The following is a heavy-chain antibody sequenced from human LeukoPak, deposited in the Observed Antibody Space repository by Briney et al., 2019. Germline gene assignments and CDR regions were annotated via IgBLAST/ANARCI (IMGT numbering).Heavy chain of an antibody. V-gene: IGHV3-7*01. CDR3: ANPPLFGAAAAAGYFDY. Sequence: GGSLRLSCAASGFTFSSYWMSWVRQAPGKGLEWVANIKQDGSEKYYVDSVKGRFTISRDNSKNTLYLQMNSLRAEDTAVYYCANPPLFGAAAAAGYFDYWGQGTLVTVSS. J-gene: IGHJ4*02. CDR2: IKQDGSEK. CDR1: GFTFSSYW. D-gene: IGHD6-13*01.